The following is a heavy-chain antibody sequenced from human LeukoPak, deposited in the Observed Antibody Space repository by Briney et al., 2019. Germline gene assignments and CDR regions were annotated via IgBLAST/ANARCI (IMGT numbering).Heavy chain of an antibody. D-gene: IGHD6-13*01. J-gene: IGHJ3*02. CDR2: ISSSSSYI. V-gene: IGHV3-21*01. CDR1: GFTFSSYS. CDR3: ARVPWGSSSWYDYAFDI. Sequence: PGGSLRLSCAASGFTFSSYSMNWVRQAPGKGLEWVSSISSSSSYIYYADSVKGRFTISRDNAKNSLYLQMNSLRAEDTAVYYCARVPWGSSSWYDYAFDIWGQGTMVTVSS.